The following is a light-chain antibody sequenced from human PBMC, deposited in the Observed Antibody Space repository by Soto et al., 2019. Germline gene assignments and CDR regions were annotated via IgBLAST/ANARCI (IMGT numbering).Light chain of an antibody. V-gene: IGKV1-39*01. J-gene: IGKJ1*01. CDR1: QSISSY. Sequence: DIQMTQTPSSLSASVGYRVTITCRASQSISSYLNWYQQKPGKAPKLLIYAASRLQSGVPSRFSGSRSGTDFTLTISSLQPEDFATYYCQQSYSRVTFGQGTKVDIK. CDR2: AAS. CDR3: QQSYSRVT.